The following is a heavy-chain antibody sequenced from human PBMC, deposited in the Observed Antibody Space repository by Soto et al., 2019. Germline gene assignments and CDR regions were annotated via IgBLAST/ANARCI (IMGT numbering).Heavy chain of an antibody. CDR3: ARWVEVSLDYFDS. J-gene: IGHJ4*02. Sequence: QVQLQESGPGLVKPSQTLSLTCAVSGAYMRNDYYYWSWGRQKPGKDLEWIGHMHHSGRTHYNPSLKSRVAISVDTSKNQFSLNLSSVTAADTAVYYCARWVEVSLDYFDSWGQGTPVTVSS. V-gene: IGHV4-31*11. D-gene: IGHD2-15*01. CDR1: GAYMRNDYYY. CDR2: MHHSGRT.